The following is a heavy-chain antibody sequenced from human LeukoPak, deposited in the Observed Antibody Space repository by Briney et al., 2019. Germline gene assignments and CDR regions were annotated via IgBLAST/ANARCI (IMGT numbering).Heavy chain of an antibody. D-gene: IGHD4-17*01. CDR3: AKNYGDLLPYYYYYMDV. CDR2: ITWNRGST. Sequence: GGSLRLSSAASGCTFVDYGISWVRQPPCKGLEAVSSITWNRGSTGYADSVKGRFTISRDNAKNSLYLQMNSLRAEDTALYYCAKNYGDLLPYYYYYMDVWGKGTTVTVSS. V-gene: IGHV3-20*03. J-gene: IGHJ6*03. CDR1: GCTFVDYG.